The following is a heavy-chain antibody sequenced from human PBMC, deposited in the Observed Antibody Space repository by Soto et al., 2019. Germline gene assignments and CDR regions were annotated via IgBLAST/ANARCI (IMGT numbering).Heavy chain of an antibody. J-gene: IGHJ3*02. CDR2: ISSSSSYI. CDR3: ARDRGTMVRGVIIMNDAFDI. V-gene: IGHV3-21*01. D-gene: IGHD3-10*01. Sequence: PGGSLRLSCAASGFTFSSYSMNWVRQAPGKGLEWVSSISSSSSYICYADSVKGRFTVSRDNAKNSLYLQMNSLRAEDTAVYYCARDRGTMVRGVIIMNDAFDIWGQGTMVTVSS. CDR1: GFTFSSYS.